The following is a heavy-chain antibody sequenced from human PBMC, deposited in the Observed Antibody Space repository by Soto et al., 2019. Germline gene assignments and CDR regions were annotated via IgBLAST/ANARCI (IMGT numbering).Heavy chain of an antibody. CDR1: GFTFSSYA. V-gene: IGHV3-30-3*01. D-gene: IGHD3-16*01. CDR2: ISYDGSNK. CDR3: ARPIERPKIGGFFHH. J-gene: IGHJ1*01. Sequence: QVQLVESGGGVVQPGRSLRLSCAASGFTFSSYAMHWVRQAPGKGLEWVAVISYDGSNKYYADSVKGRFTISRDNSKNTVYRKMNSVRGGATAVFYCARPIERPKIGGFFHHWAQATRVPFPS.